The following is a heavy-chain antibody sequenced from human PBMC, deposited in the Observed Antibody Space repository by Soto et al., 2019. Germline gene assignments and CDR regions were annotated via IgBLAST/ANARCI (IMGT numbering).Heavy chain of an antibody. CDR2: IYYSGST. CDR3: ARLPPKVRGWFDP. V-gene: IGHV4-39*01. D-gene: IGHD3-10*01. CDR1: GGSISSSSYY. J-gene: IGHJ5*02. Sequence: QLQLQESGPGLVKPSETLSLTCTVSGGSISSSSYYWGWIRQPPGKGLEWIGSIYYSGSTYYNPSLKSRVTISVDTSKNQFSLKLSSVTAADTAVYYCARLPPKVRGWFDPWGQGTLVTVSS.